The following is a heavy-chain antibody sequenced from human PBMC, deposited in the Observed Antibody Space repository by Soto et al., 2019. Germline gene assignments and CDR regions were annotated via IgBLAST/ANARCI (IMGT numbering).Heavy chain of an antibody. V-gene: IGHV3-21*01. Sequence: PGGSLRLSCAASGFTFSSYSMNWVRQAPGKGLEWVSSISSSSSYIYYADSVKGRFTISRDNAKNSLYLQMNSLRAEDTAVYYCARVGPRRWTPPDYGDYQFDYGMDVWGQGTTVTVSS. CDR3: ARVGPRRWTPPDYGDYQFDYGMDV. J-gene: IGHJ6*02. CDR1: GFTFSSYS. D-gene: IGHD4-17*01. CDR2: ISSSSSYI.